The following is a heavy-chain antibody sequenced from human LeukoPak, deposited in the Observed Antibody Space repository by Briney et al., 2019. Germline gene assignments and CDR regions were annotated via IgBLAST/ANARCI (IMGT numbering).Heavy chain of an antibody. V-gene: IGHV3-30*02. D-gene: IGHD6-13*01. CDR3: AKSSSSWTDYYYYYYMDV. J-gene: IGHJ6*03. Sequence: GGSLRLSCAASGFTFSNYGMRWVRQAPGKGLEWVAFIRYDGSNKYYADSVKDRFTISRDNSKNTLYLQMNSLRAEDTAVYYCAKSSSSWTDYYYYYYMDVWGKGTTVTISS. CDR2: IRYDGSNK. CDR1: GFTFSNYG.